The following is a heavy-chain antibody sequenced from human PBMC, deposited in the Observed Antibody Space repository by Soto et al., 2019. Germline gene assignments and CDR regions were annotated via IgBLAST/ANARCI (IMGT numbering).Heavy chain of an antibody. J-gene: IGHJ5*02. D-gene: IGHD2-2*01. CDR3: ARLVVVAPVANA. V-gene: IGHV4-39*02. CDR2: IFYTGTT. CDR1: GGSINYNSYY. Sequence: PSETLSLTCSVSGGSINYNSYYWGWIRQPPGKGLEWVGGIFYTGTTHYSPSLKDRVTISVDTSKNSFSLNLTSVTAADTAVYFCARLVVVAPVANAWGQGTLVTVSS.